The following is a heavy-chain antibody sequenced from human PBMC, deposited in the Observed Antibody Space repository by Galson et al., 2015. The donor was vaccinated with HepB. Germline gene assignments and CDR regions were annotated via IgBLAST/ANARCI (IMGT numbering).Heavy chain of an antibody. CDR3: ARDLVWGKTGTDY. CDR1: GFPFSDFW. D-gene: IGHD3-16*01. V-gene: IGHV3-7*01. J-gene: IGHJ4*02. Sequence: SLRLSCAASGFPFSDFWMSWVRQTPGKGLEWLANIKQDGSEKYYVDSVKGRFTISRDNAKNSLYLQMNSLRAEDTAVYYCARDLVWGKTGTDYWGQGTLVTVSS. CDR2: IKQDGSEK.